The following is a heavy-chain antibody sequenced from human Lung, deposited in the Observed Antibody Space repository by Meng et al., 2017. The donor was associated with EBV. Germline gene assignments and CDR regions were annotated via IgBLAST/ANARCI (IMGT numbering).Heavy chain of an antibody. V-gene: IGHV3-30*03. CDR3: TPFDY. CDR2: KTYDGTKK. CDR1: GFAFSKDG. J-gene: IGHJ4*02. Sequence: GHLVEAGGGWVPPGGSFGLSGVASGFAFSKDGIHWVRQAQGKGLEWVAVKTYDGTKKYYADSVEGRFNISRDNSKYTLFLLKNSLKVEDTAVYYCTPFDYWGQGTLVTVSS.